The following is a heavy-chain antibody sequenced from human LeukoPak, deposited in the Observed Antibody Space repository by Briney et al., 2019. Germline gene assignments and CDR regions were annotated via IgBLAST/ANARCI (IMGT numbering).Heavy chain of an antibody. CDR1: GGSISTSSFY. CDR2: IFYSGST. Sequence: SETLSLTCTVSGGSISTSSFYWGWLRQPPGKGLEWVGSIFYSGSTYYSPSLKSRVTMSVDTSKKEFSLKLTSVTAADTAVYYCARDQSPEVDAFDIWGQGTMVTVSS. CDR3: ARDQSPEVDAFDI. V-gene: IGHV4-39*07. J-gene: IGHJ3*02.